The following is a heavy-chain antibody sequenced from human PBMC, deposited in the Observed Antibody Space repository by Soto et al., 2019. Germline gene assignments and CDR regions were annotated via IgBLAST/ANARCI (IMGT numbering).Heavy chain of an antibody. CDR2: IYYSGST. D-gene: IGHD6-19*01. J-gene: IGHJ6*02. Sequence: PSETLSLTCTVSGGSISSYYWSWIRQPPGKGLEWIGYIYYSGSTNYNPSLKSRVTISVDTSKNQFSLKLSSVTAADTAVYYCANDSVAGASYYYYHGMDVWGQGTTVTVSS. V-gene: IGHV4-59*01. CDR3: ANDSVAGASYYYYHGMDV. CDR1: GGSISSYY.